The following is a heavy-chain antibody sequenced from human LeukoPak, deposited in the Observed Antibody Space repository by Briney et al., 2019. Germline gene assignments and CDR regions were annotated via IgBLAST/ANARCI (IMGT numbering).Heavy chain of an antibody. CDR1: GFTFDDYV. D-gene: IGHD1-1*01. J-gene: IGHJ4*02. CDR3: AKDALTNVFDY. CDR2: ISWNSGSI. Sequence: GGSLRLSCAASGFTFDDYVMHWVRQAPGKGLEWVSGISWNSGSIGYADSVKGRFTISRDNAKNSLYLQMNSLRAEDTALYYCAKDALTNVFDYWGQGTLVTVSS. V-gene: IGHV3-9*01.